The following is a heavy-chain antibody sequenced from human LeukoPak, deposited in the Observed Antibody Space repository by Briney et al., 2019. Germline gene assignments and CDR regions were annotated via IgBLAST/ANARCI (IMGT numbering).Heavy chain of an antibody. CDR1: DVSISSRYSY. J-gene: IGHJ4*02. Sequence: SETLSLTCTVSDVSISSRYSYWGWIRQPPGMGLEWIGSIYYTGNTYYNASLNSQVSISIDTSKNQFSLKLTSVTAADTAVYYCARQTGAGLFILPGGQGTLVTVSS. V-gene: IGHV4-39*01. D-gene: IGHD3/OR15-3a*01. CDR3: ARQTGAGLFILP. CDR2: IYYTGNT.